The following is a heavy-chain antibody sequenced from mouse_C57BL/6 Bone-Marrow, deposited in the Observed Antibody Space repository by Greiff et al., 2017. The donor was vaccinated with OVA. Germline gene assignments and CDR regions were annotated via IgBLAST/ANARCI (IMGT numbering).Heavy chain of an antibody. V-gene: IGHV1-69*01. D-gene: IGHD1-1*01. Sequence: VQLQQPGAELVMPGASVKLSCKASGYTFTSYWMHWVKQRPGQGLEWIGEIYPSDSYTNYNQKFKGKSTLTVDKSSSTAYMQLSSLTSEDSAVYYCEIGGAYCYGGLWYFDDWGTGTTVTVSS. CDR3: EIGGAYCYGGLWYFDD. CDR1: GYTFTSYW. CDR2: IYPSDSYT. J-gene: IGHJ1*03.